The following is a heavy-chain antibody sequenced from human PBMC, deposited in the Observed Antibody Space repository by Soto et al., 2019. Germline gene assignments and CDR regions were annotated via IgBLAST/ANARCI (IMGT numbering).Heavy chain of an antibody. CDR3: ARHVSSVVAARDYFDY. CDR2: IYYSGST. D-gene: IGHD2-15*01. Sequence: QLQLQESGPGLVKPSETLSLTCTVSGGSISSSSYYWGWIRQPPGKGLEWIGSIYYSGSTYYNPSLKSRVTIPVDTSKNQFPLKLSSVPAADTAVYYCARHVSSVVAARDYFDYWGQGTLVTVSS. V-gene: IGHV4-39*01. J-gene: IGHJ4*02. CDR1: GGSISSSSYY.